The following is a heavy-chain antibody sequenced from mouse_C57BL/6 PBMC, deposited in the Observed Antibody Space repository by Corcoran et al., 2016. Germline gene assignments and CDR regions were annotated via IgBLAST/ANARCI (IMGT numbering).Heavy chain of an antibody. D-gene: IGHD1-1*01. J-gene: IGHJ4*01. CDR1: GYSITSGYY. V-gene: IGHV3-6*01. Sequence: DVQLQESGPGLVKPSQSLSLTCSVTGYSITSGYYWNWIRQFPGNKLEWMGYISYDGSNNYNPSLKNRISITRDTSKNQFFLKLNSVTTEDTATYYCASIITTAYYYAMDYWGQGTSVTVSS. CDR3: ASIITTAYYYAMDY. CDR2: ISYDGSN.